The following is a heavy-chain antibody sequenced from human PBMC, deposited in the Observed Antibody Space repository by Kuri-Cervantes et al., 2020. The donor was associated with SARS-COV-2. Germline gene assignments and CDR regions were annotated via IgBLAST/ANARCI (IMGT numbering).Heavy chain of an antibody. CDR1: GFTFDDYT. Sequence: GESLKISCAASGFTFDDYTMHWVRQAPGKGLEWVSVIYSGGSTYYADSVKGRFTISRDNSKNTLYLQMNSLRAEDTAVYYCARVGRSIFGVVMGYFDYWGQGTLVTVSS. V-gene: IGHV3-66*01. CDR3: ARVGRSIFGVVMGYFDY. D-gene: IGHD3-3*01. CDR2: IYSGGST. J-gene: IGHJ4*02.